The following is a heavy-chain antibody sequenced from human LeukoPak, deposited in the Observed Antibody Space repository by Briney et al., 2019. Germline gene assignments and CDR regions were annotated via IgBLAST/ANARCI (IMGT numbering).Heavy chain of an antibody. CDR1: GGTFSSYA. CDR3: ATAGYSGYVFGLPVY. CDR2: IIPIFGTA. J-gene: IGHJ4*02. D-gene: IGHD5-12*01. V-gene: IGHV1-69*13. Sequence: ASVEVSCKASGGTFSSYAISWVRQAPGQGLEWMGGIIPIFGTANYAQKFQGRVTITADESTSTAYMELSSLRSEDTAVYYCATAGYSGYVFGLPVYWGQGTLVTVSS.